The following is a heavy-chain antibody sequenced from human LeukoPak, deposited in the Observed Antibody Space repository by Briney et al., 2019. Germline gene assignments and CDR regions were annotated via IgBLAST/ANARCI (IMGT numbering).Heavy chain of an antibody. CDR3: ARGPYYYGSGTHSWFDP. CDR2: ISAYNGNT. CDR1: GYTFTSYG. D-gene: IGHD3-10*01. Sequence: ASVKVSCKASGYTFTSYGISWVRQAPGQGLEWMGWISAYNGNTKYAQKLQGRVTMTTDTSTSTAYMELRSLRSDNTAVYYCARGPYYYGSGTHSWFDPWGQGTLVTVSS. V-gene: IGHV1-18*01. J-gene: IGHJ5*02.